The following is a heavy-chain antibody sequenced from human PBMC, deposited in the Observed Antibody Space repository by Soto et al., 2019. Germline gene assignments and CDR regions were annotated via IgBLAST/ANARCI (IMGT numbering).Heavy chain of an antibody. V-gene: IGHV3-23*01. CDR2: ISGGGDTT. Sequence: EVQLLESGGGLVQPGGSLRLSCAASGFTFNNYAMTWVRQAPGKGLEWVSAISGGGDTTSYADSVKGRFTVSRDGFKNTLYLQMGSLRGEDTALYYCAKGRGGSGSLTPRVDFWGQGTLVTVSS. CDR3: AKGRGGSGSLTPRVDF. D-gene: IGHD3-10*01. J-gene: IGHJ4*02. CDR1: GFTFNNYA.